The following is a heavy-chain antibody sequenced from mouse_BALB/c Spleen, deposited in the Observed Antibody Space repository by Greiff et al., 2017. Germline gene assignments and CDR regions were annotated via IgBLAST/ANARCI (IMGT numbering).Heavy chain of an antibody. CDR1: GYSITSDYA. Sequence: VQLKESGPGLVKPSQSLSLTCTVTGYSITSDYAWNWIRQFPGNKLEWMGYISYSGSTSYNPSLKSRISITRDTSKNQFFLQLNSVTTEDTATYYCARNYGNSFDYWGQGTTLTVSS. J-gene: IGHJ2*01. CDR2: ISYSGST. CDR3: ARNYGNSFDY. D-gene: IGHD2-1*01. V-gene: IGHV3-2*02.